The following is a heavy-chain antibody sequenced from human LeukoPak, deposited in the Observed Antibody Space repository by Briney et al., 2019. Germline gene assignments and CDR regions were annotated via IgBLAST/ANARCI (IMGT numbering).Heavy chain of an antibody. CDR1: GFTFSSYA. V-gene: IGHV3-23*01. J-gene: IGHJ4*02. Sequence: GGSLRLSCEASGFTFSSYAIRWVRQAPGTGLEWVSSIPGSGGATYYADSVRGRFSISRDSSKNTVYLQMNSLRVEDTAVYYCAKWRLVPRDPFDYWGQGTLVTVSS. CDR3: AKWRLVPRDPFDY. D-gene: IGHD6-19*01. CDR2: IPGSGGAT.